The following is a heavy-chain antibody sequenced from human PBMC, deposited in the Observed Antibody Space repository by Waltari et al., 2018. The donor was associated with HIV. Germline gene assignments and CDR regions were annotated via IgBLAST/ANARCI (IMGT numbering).Heavy chain of an antibody. CDR1: GFTFSSYG. CDR3: AKVVGIAAAGTASYYYGMDV. D-gene: IGHD6-13*01. CDR2: IRYDGSNK. J-gene: IGHJ6*02. V-gene: IGHV3-30*02. Sequence: QVQLVESGGGVVQPGGSLRLSCAASGFTFSSYGMHWVRQAPGKGLEWVAFIRYDGSNKYYADSVKGRFTISRDNSKNTLYLQMNSLRAEDTAVYYCAKVVGIAAAGTASYYYGMDVWGQGTTVTVSS.